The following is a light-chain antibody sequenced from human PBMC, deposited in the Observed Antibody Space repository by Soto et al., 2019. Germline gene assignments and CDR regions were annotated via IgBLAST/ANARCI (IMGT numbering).Light chain of an antibody. CDR2: DAS. CDR3: QQYDNLPPYT. Sequence: DIQMTQSPSSLPASVGDRVTITCQASRDISVYLNWYQQKPGKPPKLLVYDASNLQTGVPSRFSGSGSGTHFTFTISSLQPEDFATYYCQQYDNLPPYTFGQGTKVEL. J-gene: IGKJ2*01. CDR1: RDISVY. V-gene: IGKV1-33*01.